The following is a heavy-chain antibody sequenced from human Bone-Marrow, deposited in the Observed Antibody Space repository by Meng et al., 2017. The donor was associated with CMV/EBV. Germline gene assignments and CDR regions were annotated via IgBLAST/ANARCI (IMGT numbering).Heavy chain of an antibody. V-gene: IGHV1-46*01. CDR3: ARAVWSGYSRNWFDP. CDR1: GYTFTSYY. CDR2: INPSGGST. D-gene: IGHD3-3*01. J-gene: IGHJ5*02. Sequence: ASVKVSCKASGYTFTSYYMHWVRQAPGQGLEWMGIINPSGGSTSYAQKFQGRVTMTRDTSTSAVYMELSSLRSEDTAVYYCARAVWSGYSRNWFDPWGQGTLVTVS.